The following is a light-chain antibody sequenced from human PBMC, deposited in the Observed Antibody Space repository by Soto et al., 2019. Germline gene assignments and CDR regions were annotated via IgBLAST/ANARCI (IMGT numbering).Light chain of an antibody. CDR1: QDISNY. Sequence: DIQMTQSPSSLSASVGDRVSFTCQASQDISNYLNWYQQKPGKAPKLLIYDASTLETDVPSRFSGSGSVTDFTSTINSLQPEDLATYYCQHYDHLIYTFGQANKLEI. V-gene: IGKV1-33*01. CDR3: QHYDHLIYT. J-gene: IGKJ2*01. CDR2: DAS.